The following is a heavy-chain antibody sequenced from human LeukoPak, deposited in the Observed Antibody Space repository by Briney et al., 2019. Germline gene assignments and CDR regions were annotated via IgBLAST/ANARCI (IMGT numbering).Heavy chain of an antibody. CDR2: INPNSGGT. CDR3: ASSRLWFGEQIDY. Sequence: ASAKVSCKASGYTFTGYYMHWVRQAPGQGLEWMGWINPNSGGTNYAQKFQGRVTMTRDTSISTAYMELSRLRSDDTAVYYCASSRLWFGEQIDYWGQGTLVTVSS. CDR1: GYTFTGYY. D-gene: IGHD3-10*01. J-gene: IGHJ4*02. V-gene: IGHV1-2*02.